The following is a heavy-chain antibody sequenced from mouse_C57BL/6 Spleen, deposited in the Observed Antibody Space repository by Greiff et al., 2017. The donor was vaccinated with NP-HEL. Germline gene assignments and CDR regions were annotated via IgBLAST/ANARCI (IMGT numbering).Heavy chain of an antibody. V-gene: IGHV1-82*01. CDR1: GYAFSSSW. J-gene: IGHJ2*01. D-gene: IGHD2-4*01. Sequence: VQLQQSGPELVKPGASVKISCKASGYAFSSSWMNWVKQRPGKGLEWIGRIYPGDGDTNYNGKFKGKATLTADKSSSTAYMQLSSLTSEDSAVYFCARSEDYVDYWGQGTTLTVSS. CDR3: ARSEDYVDY. CDR2: IYPGDGDT.